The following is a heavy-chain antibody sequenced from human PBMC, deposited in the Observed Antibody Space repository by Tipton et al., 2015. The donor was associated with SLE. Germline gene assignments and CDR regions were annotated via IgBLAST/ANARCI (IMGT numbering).Heavy chain of an antibody. D-gene: IGHD2-21*01. J-gene: IGHJ4*02. V-gene: IGHV4-4*09. CDR3: ARGKISWAIFVVRNYFDS. CDR2: IYTSGST. Sequence: TLSLTCTVSGGSISGFYWSWIRQPPGKGLEWIGYIYTSGSTNYNPSPKSRATISVDTSKTQFSLRLTSVTAADTAMYYCARGKISWAIFVVRNYFDSWGQGTLVTVSS. CDR1: GGSISGFY.